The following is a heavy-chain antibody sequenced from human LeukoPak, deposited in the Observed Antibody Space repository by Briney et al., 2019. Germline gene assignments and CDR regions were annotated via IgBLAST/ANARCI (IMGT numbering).Heavy chain of an antibody. J-gene: IGHJ5*01. D-gene: IGHD5-12*01. CDR1: GGSVSSSSYY. CDR3: ARRLRGFDS. CDR2: VYYSGST. Sequence: PSETLSLTCTVPGGSVSSSSYYWGWIRQPPGKGLEWIESVYYSGSTYYNPSLKSRVTISVDTSKNQFSLKLSSVTAADTALYYCARRLRGFDSWGQGTLVTVSS. V-gene: IGHV4-39*01.